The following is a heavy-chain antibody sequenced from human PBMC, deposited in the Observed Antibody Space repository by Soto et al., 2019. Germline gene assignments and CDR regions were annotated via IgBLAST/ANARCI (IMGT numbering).Heavy chain of an antibody. CDR2: ITSSGAA. J-gene: IGHJ5*02. Sequence: DVQLLESGGDLAQPGGSLRLSCEASGFTFNNYAIAWVRQAPGKGLEWVSGITSSGAAYYADSVKGRFTISRDNSKHTLYLQMNSLRAEDTAVYYCAKGESSVSARDFDPWGQGTLVTVSS. V-gene: IGHV3-23*01. CDR1: GFTFNNYA. D-gene: IGHD3-22*01. CDR3: AKGESSVSARDFDP.